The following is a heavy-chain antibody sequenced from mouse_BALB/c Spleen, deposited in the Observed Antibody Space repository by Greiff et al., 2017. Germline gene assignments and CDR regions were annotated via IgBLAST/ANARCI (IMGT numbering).Heavy chain of an antibody. V-gene: IGHV14-1*02. CDR1: GFNIKDYY. J-gene: IGHJ2*01. Sequence: VQLKESGAELVRPGALVKLSCKASGFNIKDYYMHWVKQRPEQGLEWIGWIDPENGNTIYDPKFQGKASITADTSSNTAYLQLSSLTSEDTAVYYCARFDAYFDYWGQGTTLTVSS. CDR2: IDPENGNT. CDR3: ARFDAYFDY. D-gene: IGHD2-3*01.